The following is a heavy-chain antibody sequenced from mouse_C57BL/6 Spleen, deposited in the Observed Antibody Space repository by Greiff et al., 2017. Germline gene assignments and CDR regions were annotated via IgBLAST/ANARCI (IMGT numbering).Heavy chain of an antibody. J-gene: IGHJ1*03. V-gene: IGHV1-61*01. CDR2: IYPSDSET. D-gene: IGHD2-4*01. CDR3: ARSYDSHWYFDV. Sequence: QVQLQQPGAELVRPGSSVKLSCKASGYTFTSYWMDWVKQRPGQGLEWIGNIYPSDSETNYNQMFKDKATLTVDKSSSTAYMQLSSLTSEDSAVYYCARSYDSHWYFDVWGTGTTVTVSA. CDR1: GYTFTSYW.